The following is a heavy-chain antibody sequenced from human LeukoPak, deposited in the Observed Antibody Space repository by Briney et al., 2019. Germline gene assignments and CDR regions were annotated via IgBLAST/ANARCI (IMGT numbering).Heavy chain of an antibody. Sequence: ASVKVSCKASGYTFTGYYMHWVRQAPGQGLEWMGWINPNSGGTNYAQKFQGRATMTRDTSISTAYMELSRLRSDDTAVYYCARDCSGGSCYDYWGQGTLVTVSP. D-gene: IGHD2-15*01. J-gene: IGHJ4*02. V-gene: IGHV1-2*02. CDR3: ARDCSGGSCYDY. CDR2: INPNSGGT. CDR1: GYTFTGYY.